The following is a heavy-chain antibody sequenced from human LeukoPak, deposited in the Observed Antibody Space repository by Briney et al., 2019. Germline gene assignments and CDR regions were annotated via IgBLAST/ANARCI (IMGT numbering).Heavy chain of an antibody. V-gene: IGHV1-69*13. Sequence: SVKVSCKASGGTFSSYAISWVRQAPGQGLEWMGGIIPIFGTANYAQKFQGRVTITADESTSTAYMELCSLRSEDTAVYYCARAPRITMVRGVIYWFDPWGQGTLVTVSS. J-gene: IGHJ5*02. CDR2: IIPIFGTA. D-gene: IGHD3-10*01. CDR3: ARAPRITMVRGVIYWFDP. CDR1: GGTFSSYA.